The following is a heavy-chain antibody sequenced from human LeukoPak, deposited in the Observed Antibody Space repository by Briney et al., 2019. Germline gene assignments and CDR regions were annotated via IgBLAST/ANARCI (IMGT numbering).Heavy chain of an antibody. Sequence: GESLKISRKGSGYSFTSYWIGWVRQMPGKGLEWMGIIYPGDSDTRYSPSFQGQVTISADKSISTAYLQWSSLKASDTAMYYCARVEMATIGSYYYYYGMDVWGQGTTVTVSS. CDR2: IYPGDSDT. CDR3: ARVEMATIGSYYYYYGMDV. V-gene: IGHV5-51*01. CDR1: GYSFTSYW. J-gene: IGHJ6*02. D-gene: IGHD5-24*01.